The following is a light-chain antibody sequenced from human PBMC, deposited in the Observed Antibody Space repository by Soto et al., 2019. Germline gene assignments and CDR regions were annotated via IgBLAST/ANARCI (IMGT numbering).Light chain of an antibody. CDR3: QQYSVYPYT. J-gene: IGKJ2*01. Sequence: DIQMTQSPSTLSAFVGDRVAITCRASQNISPWLAWYQQKPGKAPKILIFEGSNLDTGVPSRFSGSGSGTDFTLTISSLQPYDFATYYCQQYSVYPYTFGQGTKLDIK. CDR1: QNISPW. CDR2: EGS. V-gene: IGKV1-5*03.